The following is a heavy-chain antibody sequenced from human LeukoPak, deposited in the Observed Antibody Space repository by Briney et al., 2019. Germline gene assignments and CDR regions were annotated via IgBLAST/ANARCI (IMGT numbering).Heavy chain of an antibody. CDR3: AKGPRPTSYYFDY. V-gene: IGHV3-9*01. J-gene: IGHJ4*02. Sequence: SGRSLRLSCAASGFTFDVYAMHWVWQAPGKGLEWGSGISWNSGSIGYADSVKGRFTTSRDNAKNSLYLQMNSLRAEDTALYYCAKGPRPTSYYFDYWGQGTLVTVSS. D-gene: IGHD6-6*01. CDR2: ISWNSGSI. CDR1: GFTFDVYA.